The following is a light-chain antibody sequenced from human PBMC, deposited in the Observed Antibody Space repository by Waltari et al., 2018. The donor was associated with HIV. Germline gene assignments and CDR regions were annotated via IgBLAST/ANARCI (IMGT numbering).Light chain of an antibody. CDR2: DVT. V-gene: IGLV2-11*01. J-gene: IGLJ3*02. Sequence: QSALTQPRSVSWSPGPSATISCTGTSSDIGDDTDVPWYQQHPSQAPQLIIYDVTKRPSAVPDRCSGSKSGNTASLTISGLQAEDEAAYYCCSFAGSDTLVFGGGTKLTVL. CDR3: CSFAGSDTLV. CDR1: SSDIGDDTD.